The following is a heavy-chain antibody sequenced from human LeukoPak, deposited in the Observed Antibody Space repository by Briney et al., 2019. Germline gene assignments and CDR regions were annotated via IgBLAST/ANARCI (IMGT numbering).Heavy chain of an antibody. CDR3: AKDGTSYYYIYS. D-gene: IGHD2/OR15-2a*01. J-gene: IGHJ4*02. CDR1: GFTFSSYG. V-gene: IGHV3-23*01. Sequence: PGGSLRLSCAASGFTFSSYGMSWVRQAPGKGLEWVSAISGSGGSTDYADSVKGRFTISRDNSKNTLYLQLNSLRGDDTAVYYCAKDGTSYYYIYSWGQGTLVTVSS. CDR2: ISGSGGST.